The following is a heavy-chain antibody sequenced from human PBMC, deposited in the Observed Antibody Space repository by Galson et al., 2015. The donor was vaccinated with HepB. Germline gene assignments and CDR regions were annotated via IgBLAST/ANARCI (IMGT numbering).Heavy chain of an antibody. CDR3: ARDDYASGSYKY. CDR2: IEQDGSHT. CDR1: GFTFSTFW. Sequence: SLRLSCAASGFTFSTFWMHWVRQTPGKGLEWVASIEQDGSHTYYVDSVKGRFTIFRDNAKNSLFLQMNSLRAEDTAVYFCARDDYASGSYKYWGQGTLVTVSS. J-gene: IGHJ4*02. D-gene: IGHD3-10*01. V-gene: IGHV3-7*03.